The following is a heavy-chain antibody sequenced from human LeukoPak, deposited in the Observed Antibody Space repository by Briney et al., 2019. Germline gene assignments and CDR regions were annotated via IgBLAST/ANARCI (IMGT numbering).Heavy chain of an antibody. Sequence: SVKVSCKASGGTFSTFPISWVRQAPGQGLEWMGRIIPIVGSTNYAEKLQGRVTITADKSTSTVYMELSSLRSEDTAVYYCARHYGGLDDYWGQGTLIIVSS. V-gene: IGHV1-69*08. CDR3: ARHYGGLDDY. CDR2: IIPIVGST. J-gene: IGHJ4*02. CDR1: GGTFSTFP. D-gene: IGHD4-23*01.